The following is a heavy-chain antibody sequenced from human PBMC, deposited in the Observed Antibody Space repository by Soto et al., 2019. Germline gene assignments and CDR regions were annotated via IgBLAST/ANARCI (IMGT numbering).Heavy chain of an antibody. J-gene: IGHJ4*02. V-gene: IGHV4-59*01. D-gene: IGHD4-17*01. CDR1: GGSISSYY. Sequence: PSETLSLTCTVSGGSISSYYWSWIRQPPGKGLEWIGYIYYSGSTNYNPSLKSRVTISVDTSKNQFSLKLSSVTAADTAVYYCARGGGQYYGDLDYWGQGTLVTVSS. CDR2: IYYSGST. CDR3: ARGGGQYYGDLDY.